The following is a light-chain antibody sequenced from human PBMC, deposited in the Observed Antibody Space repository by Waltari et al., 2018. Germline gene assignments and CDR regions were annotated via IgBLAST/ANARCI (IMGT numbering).Light chain of an antibody. CDR3: SSYAGSSTYVV. CDR2: DVS. J-gene: IGLJ2*01. V-gene: IGLV2-11*01. Sequence: QSVLTQPRSVSWSPGPSVTIPCPEPSSAVGDYSFVSCYQQHPGKAPKRLIYDVSKRPSVVPFRFSGSKSGNTASLSISGLQAEDEADYYCSSYAGSSTYVVFGGGTKLTVL. CDR1: SSAVGDYSF.